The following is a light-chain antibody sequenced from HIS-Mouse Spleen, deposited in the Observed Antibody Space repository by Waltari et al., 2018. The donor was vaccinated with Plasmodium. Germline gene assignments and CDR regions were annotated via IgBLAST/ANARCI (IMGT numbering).Light chain of an antibody. J-gene: IGLJ3*02. CDR1: VLAKHY. CDR3: YSAADNNRV. Sequence: SYELTQPSSVSVSPGQTARLTCPGDVLAKHYARWFQQKPGQAPVLVIYHGSGRPSGIPERFSGSSSGTTVTLTISGAQVEDEADYYCYSAADNNRVFGGGTKLTVL. CDR2: HGS. V-gene: IGLV3-27*01.